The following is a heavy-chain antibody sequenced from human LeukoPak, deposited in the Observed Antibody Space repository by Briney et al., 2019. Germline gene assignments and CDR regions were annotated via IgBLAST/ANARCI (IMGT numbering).Heavy chain of an antibody. Sequence: TGGSLRLSCAASGFNFNIYTMSWVHQAQGKGLEWISAVGSGGTRYYADSVKGRFTISRDNSANTVSLQMDSLRADDTAMYYCAKMRGMPREAYHFDRWGQGTLVAVSS. J-gene: IGHJ4*02. V-gene: IGHV3-23*01. D-gene: IGHD1-26*01. CDR2: VGSGGTR. CDR3: AKMRGMPREAYHFDR. CDR1: GFNFNIYT.